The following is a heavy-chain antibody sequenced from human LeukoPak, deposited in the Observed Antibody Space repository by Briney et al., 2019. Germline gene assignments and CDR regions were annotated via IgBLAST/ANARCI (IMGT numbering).Heavy chain of an antibody. CDR2: LSGSGGRT. J-gene: IGHJ4*02. V-gene: IGHV3-23*01. Sequence: GGTLRLSCAASGFTFSSYGMSWVRQAPGKGLEWVSALSGSGGRTYYADSVKGRFTISRDNAKTSLYLQTNSLRAEDTAVYYCARDLSGVAGYTYGRGIDYWGQGTLVTVSS. CDR1: GFTFSSYG. D-gene: IGHD5-18*01. CDR3: ARDLSGVAGYTYGRGIDY.